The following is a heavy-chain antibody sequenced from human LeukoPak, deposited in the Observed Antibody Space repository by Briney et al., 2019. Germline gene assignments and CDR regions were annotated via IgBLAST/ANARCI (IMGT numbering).Heavy chain of an antibody. J-gene: IGHJ4*02. CDR1: GYTFTGYY. Sequence: ASVKVSCKASGYTFTGYYMHWVRQAPGQGLEWMGWINPNSGGTNYAQKFQGRVTMTRDTSISTAYMELSRLRSDDTAVYYCARGATGYYQRPFDYWGQGTLVTVSS. CDR2: INPNSGGT. V-gene: IGHV1-2*02. CDR3: ARGATGYYQRPFDY. D-gene: IGHD3-9*01.